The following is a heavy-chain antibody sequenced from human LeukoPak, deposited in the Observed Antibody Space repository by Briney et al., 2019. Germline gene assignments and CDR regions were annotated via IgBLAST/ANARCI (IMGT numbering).Heavy chain of an antibody. V-gene: IGHV3-48*01. CDR2: ISSGGSTI. CDR1: GFTFSDYS. D-gene: IGHD3/OR15-3a*01. Sequence: QPGGSLRLSCTASGFTFSDYSMNWVRQAPGKGLEWISYISSGGSTIYHADSVKGRFTISRDNAKKSLYLEMNSLRAEDTAVYYCARDDLGTSYFYYGMDVWGQGTTVTVSS. J-gene: IGHJ6*02. CDR3: ARDDLGTSYFYYGMDV.